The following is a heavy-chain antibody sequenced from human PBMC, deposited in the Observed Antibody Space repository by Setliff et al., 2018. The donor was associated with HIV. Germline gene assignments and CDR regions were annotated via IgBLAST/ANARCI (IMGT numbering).Heavy chain of an antibody. Sequence: SETLSLTCAVSGYSISSGYYWGWIRQPPGKGLEWIGNIYHSGSSYSNPSLRSRITLSIDTSKNHFSLRLRSLTAADTAVYYCARRWGDILTGPDAFDIWGQGTMVTVSS. D-gene: IGHD3-9*01. J-gene: IGHJ3*02. CDR1: GYSISSGYY. CDR2: IYHSGSS. CDR3: ARRWGDILTGPDAFDI. V-gene: IGHV4-38-2*01.